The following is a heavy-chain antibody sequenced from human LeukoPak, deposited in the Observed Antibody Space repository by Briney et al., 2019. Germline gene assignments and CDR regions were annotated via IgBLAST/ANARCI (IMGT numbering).Heavy chain of an antibody. J-gene: IGHJ3*02. CDR1: GFTFSSYS. CDR2: ISSSSSYI. V-gene: IGHV3-21*01. D-gene: IGHD5-18*01. CDR3: ARDGPYSYGYYAFDI. Sequence: GGSLRLSCAASGFTFSSYSMNWVRQAPGKELERVSSISSSSSYIYYADSVKGRFTISRDNAKNSLYLQMNSLRAEDTAVYYCARDGPYSYGYYAFDIWGQGTMVTVSS.